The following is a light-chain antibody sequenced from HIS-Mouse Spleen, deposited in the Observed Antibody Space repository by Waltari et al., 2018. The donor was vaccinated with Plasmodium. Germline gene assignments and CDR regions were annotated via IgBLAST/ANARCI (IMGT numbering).Light chain of an antibody. V-gene: IGKV1-8*01. CDR1: QGISSY. J-gene: IGKJ4*01. CDR3: QQYYSYPLT. CDR2: AAS. Sequence: AIRMTQSPSSFSASTGDRVTITCRASQGISSYLAWYQQKPGKAPKLLIYAASTLQSGVPSRFGGSGAGTDFTLTISGLQSEDFATYYCQQYYSYPLTFGGGTKVEIK.